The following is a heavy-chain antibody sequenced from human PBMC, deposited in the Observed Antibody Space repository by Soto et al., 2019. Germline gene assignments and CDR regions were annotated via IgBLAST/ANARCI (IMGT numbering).Heavy chain of an antibody. J-gene: IGHJ6*02. CDR1: GYTFTGYY. Sequence: GASVKVSCKASGYTFTGYYMHWVRQAPGQGLEWMGWINPNSGGTNYAQKLQGRVTMTRDTSISTAYMELSRLRSDDTAVYYCARWYYDFWSGYPLDYGMDVWGQGTTVTVSS. V-gene: IGHV1-2*02. CDR3: ARWYYDFWSGYPLDYGMDV. CDR2: INPNSGGT. D-gene: IGHD3-3*01.